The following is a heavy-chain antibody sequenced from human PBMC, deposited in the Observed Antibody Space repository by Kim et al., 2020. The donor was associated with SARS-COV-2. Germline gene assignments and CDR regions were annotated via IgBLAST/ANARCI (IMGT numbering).Heavy chain of an antibody. J-gene: IGHJ5*02. Sequence: GGSLRLSCAASGFTFSSYGMHWVRQAPGKGLEWVAVISYDGSNKYYADSVKGRFTISRDNSKNTLYLQMNSLRAEDTAVYYCAKDYYDSSGYQPPELYPWGQGTLVTVSS. CDR3: AKDYYDSSGYQPPELYP. CDR1: GFTFSSYG. CDR2: ISYDGSNK. V-gene: IGHV3-30*18. D-gene: IGHD3-22*01.